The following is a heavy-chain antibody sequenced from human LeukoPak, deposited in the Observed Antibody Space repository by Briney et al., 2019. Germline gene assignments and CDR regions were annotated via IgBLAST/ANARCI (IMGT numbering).Heavy chain of an antibody. CDR3: ARGRSSGWYYFDY. V-gene: IGHV3-48*03. J-gene: IGHJ4*02. CDR2: ISSGSTI. Sequence: PGGSLRLSCAASGFTFSSYEMNWVRQAPGKGLEWVSYISSGSTIYYADSVKGRFTISRDNAKNSLYLQMNSLRAEDTAVYYCARGRSSGWYYFDYWGQGTLVTVSS. CDR1: GFTFSSYE. D-gene: IGHD6-19*01.